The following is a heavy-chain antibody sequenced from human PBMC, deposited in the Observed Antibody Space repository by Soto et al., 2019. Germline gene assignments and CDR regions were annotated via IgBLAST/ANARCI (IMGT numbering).Heavy chain of an antibody. Sequence: RASVKVSCKASGYTFTSYGISWVRQAPGQGLEWMGWISAYNGNTNYAQKLQGRVTMTTDTSTSTAYMELRSLRSDDTAVYYCARPRTNYYDSSGYYNYWGQGTLVTVSS. V-gene: IGHV1-18*01. J-gene: IGHJ4*02. CDR3: ARPRTNYYDSSGYYNY. CDR1: GYTFTSYG. D-gene: IGHD3-22*01. CDR2: ISAYNGNT.